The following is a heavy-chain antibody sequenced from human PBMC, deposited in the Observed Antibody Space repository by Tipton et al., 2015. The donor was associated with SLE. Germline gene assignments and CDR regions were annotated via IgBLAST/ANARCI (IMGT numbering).Heavy chain of an antibody. D-gene: IGHD5-12*01. CDR1: GYSISSGYY. J-gene: IGHJ4*02. Sequence: TLSLTCSVSGYSISSGYYWGWIRQPPGQGLEWIGSIYHTGSADYTPSLKNRLTISVDTSKNQFSLKLTSVTAADTAVYYCARGLPDHVWGQGTLVTVSS. CDR2: IYHTGSA. CDR3: ARGLPDHV. V-gene: IGHV4-38-2*02.